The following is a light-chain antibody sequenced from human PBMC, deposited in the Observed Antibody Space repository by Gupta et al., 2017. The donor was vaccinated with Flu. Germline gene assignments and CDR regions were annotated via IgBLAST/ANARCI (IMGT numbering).Light chain of an antibody. Sequence: SYDLLQSPSVSVSPGQTANISCSGDHLGEKFASWFQQKPGQSPTLVIYKDNRRPSGIPERFSGSNSGNTATLAISGTQALDEADYYCQAWDSSTVVFGGGTKLTAL. CDR2: KDN. CDR1: HLGEKF. CDR3: QAWDSSTVV. V-gene: IGLV3-1*01. J-gene: IGLJ2*01.